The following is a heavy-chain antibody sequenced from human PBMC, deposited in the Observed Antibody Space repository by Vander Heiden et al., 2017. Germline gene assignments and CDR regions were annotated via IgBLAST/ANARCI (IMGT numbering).Heavy chain of an antibody. D-gene: IGHD3-10*01. CDR3: ARQGRGMGLDYGSGSHGWFDP. CDR2: IDYSGVT. J-gene: IGHJ5*02. CDR1: AGYISSSSYY. V-gene: IGHV4-39*01. Sequence: QLQLQESGPGLVKPSETLSLTCTVSAGYISSSSYYWGWIRRPPGKGLEWIGSIDYSGVTYYNPSLKRRVTISVDTSKNQFSMKLSSLTAADTAVYCCARQGRGMGLDYGSGSHGWFDPWGQGTLVTVSS.